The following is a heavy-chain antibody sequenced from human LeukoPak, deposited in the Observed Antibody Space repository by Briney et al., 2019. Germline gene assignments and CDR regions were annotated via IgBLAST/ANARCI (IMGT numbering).Heavy chain of an antibody. Sequence: GGSLRLSCAASGFTFSAYSMNWVRQAPGKGLEWVSSISSSSSYIYYADSVKGRFTISRDNAKNSLYLQMNSLRAEDTAVYYCARALSLRLSDYWGQGTLVTVSS. CDR3: ARALSLRLSDY. V-gene: IGHV3-21*01. CDR1: GFTFSAYS. J-gene: IGHJ4*02. D-gene: IGHD3-16*02. CDR2: ISSSSSYI.